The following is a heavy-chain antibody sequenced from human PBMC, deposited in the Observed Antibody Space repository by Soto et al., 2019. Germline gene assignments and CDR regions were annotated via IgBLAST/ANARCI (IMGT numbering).Heavy chain of an antibody. CDR3: ARALYDSSGYYYVRIFDY. V-gene: IGHV1-46*01. J-gene: IGHJ4*02. D-gene: IGHD3-22*01. Sequence: ASVKVSCKASGYTFTSYYMHWVRPAPGQGLEWMGIINPSGGSTNYAQKFQGRVTMTRDTSTSTVYMELSSLRSEDTAVYYCARALYDSSGYYYVRIFDYWGQGTLVTVSS. CDR1: GYTFTSYY. CDR2: INPSGGST.